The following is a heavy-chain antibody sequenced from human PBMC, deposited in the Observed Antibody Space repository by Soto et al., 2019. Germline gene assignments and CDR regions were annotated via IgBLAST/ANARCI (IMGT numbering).Heavy chain of an antibody. V-gene: IGHV3-53*04. D-gene: IGHD3-10*01. CDR1: GFTVSSSY. CDR2: IYTGGST. Sequence: GGSLRLSCAASGFTVSSSYMSWVRQAPGKGLEWVSVIYTGGSTYYADSVKGRFTISRHTSTNTLDLEMNSLRAEDTAVYYCARDDNSGTHLDNWGQGTLVTVSS. J-gene: IGHJ4*02. CDR3: ARDDNSGTHLDN.